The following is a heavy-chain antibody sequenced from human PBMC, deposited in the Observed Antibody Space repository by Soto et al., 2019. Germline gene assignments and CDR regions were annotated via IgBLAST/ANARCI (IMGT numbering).Heavy chain of an antibody. D-gene: IGHD2-8*01. CDR3: ARLKNGPGDAFDI. Sequence: QVQLQESGPGLVKPSETLSLTCTVSGGSISSYYWSWIRQPPGKGLEWIGYIYYSGSTNYNPSLTSRLTLSVDTSKHQFSLKLSSVTAADTAVYYCARLKNGPGDAFDIWGQGTMVTVSS. V-gene: IGHV4-59*01. J-gene: IGHJ3*02. CDR2: IYYSGST. CDR1: GGSISSYY.